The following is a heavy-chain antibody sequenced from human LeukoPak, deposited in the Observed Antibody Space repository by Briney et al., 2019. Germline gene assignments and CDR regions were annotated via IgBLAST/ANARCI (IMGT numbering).Heavy chain of an antibody. V-gene: IGHV3-33*06. CDR1: GFTFSSYG. Sequence: GGSLRLSXAASGFTFSSYGMHWVRQAPGKGLEWAAVIWYDGSNKYYADSVKGRFTISRDNSKNTLYLQMNSLRAEDTAVYYCAKEPYDSSGYYFFSTDYWGQGTLVTVSS. CDR3: AKEPYDSSGYYFFSTDY. J-gene: IGHJ4*02. CDR2: IWYDGSNK. D-gene: IGHD3-22*01.